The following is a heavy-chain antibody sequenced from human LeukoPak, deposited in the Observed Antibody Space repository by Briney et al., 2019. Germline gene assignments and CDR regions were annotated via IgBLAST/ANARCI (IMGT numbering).Heavy chain of an antibody. J-gene: IGHJ4*02. V-gene: IGHV4-39*01. CDR3: ARFKGGTGFDY. CDR1: GGSITTTDFD. CDR2: ISSSGKA. D-gene: IGHD1-26*01. Sequence: PSETLSLTCAVSGGSITTTDFDWALLRHPPGQGFEWIATISSSGKAYYYPSLMSRVTIDTSKNQFSLDVTSVTAADTGLFFCARFKGGTGFDYWGRGILVIVS.